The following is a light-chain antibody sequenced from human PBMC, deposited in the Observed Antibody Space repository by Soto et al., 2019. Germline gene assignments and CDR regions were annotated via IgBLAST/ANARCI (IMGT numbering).Light chain of an antibody. CDR3: QQYGSSPYA. V-gene: IGKV3-20*01. CDR2: DAS. J-gene: IGKJ2*01. Sequence: EIVLTQSPGTLSLSPGERATLSCRASQSVTDSYLAWYQHKPGQAPRLLIYDASTRATAIPDRFSGGGSGTEFTRTISSLEPEDFAVYYCQQYGSSPYAFGQGTKLEI. CDR1: QSVTDSY.